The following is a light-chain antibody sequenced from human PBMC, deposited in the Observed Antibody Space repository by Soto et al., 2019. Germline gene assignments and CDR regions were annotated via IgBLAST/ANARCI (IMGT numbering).Light chain of an antibody. J-gene: IGKJ2*01. CDR3: QQYNTWPYT. Sequence: EIVMTQSPATLSVSPGERVTLSCRASQSLGRGLAWYQQKPRQAPRLLIYGVSTRGTTITARCSGGGSGSQFTLTITTLQSEDFAVYYCQQYNTWPYTFGQGTRLEI. V-gene: IGKV3-15*01. CDR1: QSLGRG. CDR2: GVS.